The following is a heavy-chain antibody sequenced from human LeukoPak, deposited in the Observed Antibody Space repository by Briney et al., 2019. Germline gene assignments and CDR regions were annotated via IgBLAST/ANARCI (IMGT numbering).Heavy chain of an antibody. Sequence: SVKVSCKASGYTFTSYGISWVRQAPGQGLEWMGRIIPILGIANYAQKFQGRVTITADKSTSTAYMELSSLRSEDTAVYYCARAGYYYDSSGLIGGEIDYWGQGTLVTVSS. J-gene: IGHJ4*02. V-gene: IGHV1-69*04. D-gene: IGHD3-22*01. CDR1: GYTFTSYG. CDR3: ARAGYYYDSSGLIGGEIDY. CDR2: IIPILGIA.